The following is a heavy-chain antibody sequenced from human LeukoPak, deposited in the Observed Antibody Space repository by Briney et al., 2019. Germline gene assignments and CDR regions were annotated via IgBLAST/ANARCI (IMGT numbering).Heavy chain of an antibody. Sequence: GGSLRLSCAVSGISVSSHYTSWVRQAPGKGLECVSVLYSGGSTYYADSVKGRFIISRDNSKNALYLQLNSLRAEDTAVYYCARHRDGSGSYVGYWGQGTLVTVSS. V-gene: IGHV3-53*01. D-gene: IGHD3-10*01. J-gene: IGHJ4*02. CDR3: ARHRDGSGSYVGY. CDR2: LYSGGST. CDR1: GISVSSHY.